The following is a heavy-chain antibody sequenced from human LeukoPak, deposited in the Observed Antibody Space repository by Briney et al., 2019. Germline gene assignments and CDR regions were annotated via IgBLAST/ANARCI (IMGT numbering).Heavy chain of an antibody. D-gene: IGHD5-18*01. CDR1: GYTFTSYA. CDR3: ARDSSQLWFDY. Sequence: VASVNVSCKASGYTFTSYAMNWVRQAPGQGLEWMGWINTNTGNPTYAQGFTGRFVFSLDTSVSTAYLQISSLKAEDTAVYYCARDSSQLWFDYWGQGTLVTVSS. J-gene: IGHJ4*02. V-gene: IGHV7-4-1*02. CDR2: INTNTGNP.